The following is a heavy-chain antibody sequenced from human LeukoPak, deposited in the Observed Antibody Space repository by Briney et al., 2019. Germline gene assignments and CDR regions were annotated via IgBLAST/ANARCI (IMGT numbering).Heavy chain of an antibody. CDR2: INHSGST. Sequence: SETLSLTCAVYGGSFSGYYWSWIRQPPGKGLEWIGEINHSGSTNYNPSLKSRVTISVDTSKNQFSLKLSSVTAADTAVYYCARDKVDTANPSYMDVWGKGTTVTVSS. CDR3: ARDKVDTANPSYMDV. J-gene: IGHJ6*03. D-gene: IGHD5-18*01. CDR1: GGSFSGYY. V-gene: IGHV4-34*01.